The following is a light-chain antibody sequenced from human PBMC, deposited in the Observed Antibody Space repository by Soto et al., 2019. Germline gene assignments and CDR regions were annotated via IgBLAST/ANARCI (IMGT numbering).Light chain of an antibody. CDR3: QQYGSSPPWT. CDR1: QSVSSRY. J-gene: IGKJ1*01. V-gene: IGKV3-20*01. Sequence: EIVLTQSPGTLSLSPGERATLSCRASQSVSSRYLAWYQQKPGQAPRLLVYGASTRATGIPDRFSGSGSGTDFTLTIGRLEPEDSAMYYCQQYGSSPPWTFGQGTRVEIK. CDR2: GAS.